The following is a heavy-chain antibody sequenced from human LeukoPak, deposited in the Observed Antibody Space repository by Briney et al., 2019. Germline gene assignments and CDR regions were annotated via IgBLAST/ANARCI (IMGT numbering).Heavy chain of an antibody. Sequence: PGGSLRLSCAVSGFTFSSYAMGWVRQAPGKGLEWVSAISGTGGSTYYADSVKGRFTVPRDNSKNTLNLQMNSLRVEDTAVYYCAKDRYCSGGSCYADALDIWGQGTLVTVSS. CDR1: GFTFSSYA. D-gene: IGHD2-15*01. J-gene: IGHJ3*02. CDR2: ISGTGGST. V-gene: IGHV3-23*01. CDR3: AKDRYCSGGSCYADALDI.